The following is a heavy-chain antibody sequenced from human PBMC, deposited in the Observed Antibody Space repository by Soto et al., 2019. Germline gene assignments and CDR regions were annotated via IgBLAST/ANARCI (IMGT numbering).Heavy chain of an antibody. CDR2: TSSSGNTI. CDR3: AKQGDWGSSPDY. CDR1: GFRFSSYE. J-gene: IGHJ4*02. V-gene: IGHV3-48*03. Sequence: GGSLRLSCAASGFRFSSYEMNWFRQAPGKGLEWVSYTSSSGNTIDYADSVKGRFTISRDNGRNLLYLEMNRLRTEDTAFYYCAKQGDWGSSPDYWGQGTLVTVSS. D-gene: IGHD2-21*02.